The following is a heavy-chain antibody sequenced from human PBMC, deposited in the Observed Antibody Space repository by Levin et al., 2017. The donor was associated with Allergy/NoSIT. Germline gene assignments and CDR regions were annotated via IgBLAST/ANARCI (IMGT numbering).Heavy chain of an antibody. CDR3: ARGSSSSPTYFDY. CDR1: GFTVSSNY. Sequence: GESLKISCEASGFTVSSNYMSWVRQAPGKGLEWVSVIYSGGNTYYADSVKGRFTISRDNSKNTLYLQMNSLRAEDTAVYYCARGSSSSPTYFDYWGQGTLVTVSS. D-gene: IGHD6-13*01. J-gene: IGHJ4*02. CDR2: IYSGGNT. V-gene: IGHV3-53*01.